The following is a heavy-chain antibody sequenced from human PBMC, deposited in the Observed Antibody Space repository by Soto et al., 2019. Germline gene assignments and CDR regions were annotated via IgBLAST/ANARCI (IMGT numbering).Heavy chain of an antibody. CDR3: SRALRSAYDPGYYGMDV. J-gene: IGHJ6*02. D-gene: IGHD5-12*01. Sequence: QVQLVESGGGVVQPGRSLRLSCAASGFTFSYYGMHWVRQAPGKGLEWVSFISYDGRNTDFADSVKGRFTVSRDDSKGTLYLQMNSLRADDTAVYYCSRALRSAYDPGYYGMDVWGQGTTVSVSS. V-gene: IGHV3-30*03. CDR1: GFTFSYYG. CDR2: ISYDGRNT.